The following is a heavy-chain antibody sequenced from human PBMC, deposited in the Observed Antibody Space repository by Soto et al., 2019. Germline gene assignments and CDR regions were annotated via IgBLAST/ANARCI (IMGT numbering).Heavy chain of an antibody. Sequence: QVQLVQSGAEVKPPGASVKVSCKASGYTFTGHYMHWVRQVSGRRLEFLGWLKPDNGGTYYAPRFQGRVTFTSDTYNTTAYMDMSGLHSDDTAVYFCARDLCPLGSGSPCPTFGMDLWGQGTTVAVSS. CDR2: LKPDNGGT. CDR1: GYTFTGHY. J-gene: IGHJ6*02. CDR3: ARDLCPLGSGSPCPTFGMDL. V-gene: IGHV1-2*02. D-gene: IGHD3-10*01.